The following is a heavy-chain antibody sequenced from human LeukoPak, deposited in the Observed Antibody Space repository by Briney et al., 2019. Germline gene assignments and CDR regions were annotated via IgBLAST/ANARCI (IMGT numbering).Heavy chain of an antibody. CDR2: ISSDGSNT. D-gene: IGHD3-10*01. J-gene: IGHJ5*02. CDR3: TRGRGAYGWFDP. CDR1: GFTVSSFW. V-gene: IGHV3-74*01. Sequence: QTGGSLRLSCAASGFTVSSFWMHWVRKAPGKGLVWVSRISSDGSNTYYADSVKGRFTISRDTAMNTLYLHMHSLRGEDTAEYYCTRGRGAYGWFDPWGQGTQVTVSS.